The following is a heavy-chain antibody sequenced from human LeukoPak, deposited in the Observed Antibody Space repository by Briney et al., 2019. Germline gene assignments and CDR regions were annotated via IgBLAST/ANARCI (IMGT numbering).Heavy chain of an antibody. CDR2: IRTSGTNT. V-gene: IGHV3-48*04. CDR1: GFTFSSFS. D-gene: IGHD5-12*01. Sequence: GGSLRLSCAASGFTFSSFSMNWVRQAPGKGLEWVSYIRTSGTNTDYTGSVKGRFTISRDNAKNSLYLQMNSLRTEDTALYYCAREGSGYDSGDLPDYWGQGTLVTVSS. J-gene: IGHJ4*02. CDR3: AREGSGYDSGDLPDY.